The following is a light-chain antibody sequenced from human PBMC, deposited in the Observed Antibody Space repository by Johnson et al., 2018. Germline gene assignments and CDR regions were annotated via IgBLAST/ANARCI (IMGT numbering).Light chain of an antibody. CDR3: GTWDSSPSAGNV. CDR2: ENN. Sequence: QSVLTQPPSVSAAPGQKVTISCSGSSSNIGNNYVSWYQQLPGTAPKLLIYENNKRPSGIPDRFSGSKSGTSATLGITGLQTGDEADDYCGTWDSSPSAGNVFGTGTKVTVL. J-gene: IGLJ1*01. V-gene: IGLV1-51*02. CDR1: SSNIGNNY.